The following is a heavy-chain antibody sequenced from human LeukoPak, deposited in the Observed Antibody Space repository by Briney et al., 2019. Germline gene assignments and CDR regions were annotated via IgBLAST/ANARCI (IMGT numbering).Heavy chain of an antibody. V-gene: IGHV3-9*01. Sequence: GGSLRLSCAASGFTFSSYWMHWVRQAPGKGLEWVSGISWNSGSIGYADSVKGRFTISRDNAKNSLYLQMNSLRAEDTALYYCAKDSSGFFNYWGQGTLVTVSS. CDR2: ISWNSGSI. CDR1: GFTFSSYW. CDR3: AKDSSGFFNY. D-gene: IGHD6-25*01. J-gene: IGHJ4*02.